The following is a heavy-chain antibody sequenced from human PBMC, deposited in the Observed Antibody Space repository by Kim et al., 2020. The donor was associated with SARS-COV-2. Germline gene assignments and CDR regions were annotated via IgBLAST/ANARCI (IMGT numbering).Heavy chain of an antibody. CDR3: ARHPGYGSSKFDP. J-gene: IGHJ5*02. CDR1: GGSISTSSYY. V-gene: IGHV4-39*01. D-gene: IGHD6-13*01. Sequence: SETLSLTCTVSGGSISTSSYYWGWIRQPPGKGLEWIGSIYYSGSTYYNPSLKSRVTISVDTSKNQFSLKLSSVTAADTAVYYCARHPGYGSSKFDPWGQGTLVTVSS. CDR2: IYYSGST.